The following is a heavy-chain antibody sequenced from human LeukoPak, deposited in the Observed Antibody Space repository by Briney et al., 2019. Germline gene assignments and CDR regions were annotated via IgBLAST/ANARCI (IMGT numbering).Heavy chain of an antibody. J-gene: IGHJ4*02. CDR2: IYYTGST. V-gene: IGHV4-31*03. D-gene: IGHD6-19*01. Sequence: SQTLSLTCTVSGGSISSGGYYWRWIRQHPGKGLEWIVHIYYTGSTYYNPSLKSRFTISSETSKNQFSLKLSSVTAADTAVYYCARDNEWLDYWGQGNLVIVSS. CDR1: GGSISSGGYY. CDR3: ARDNEWLDY.